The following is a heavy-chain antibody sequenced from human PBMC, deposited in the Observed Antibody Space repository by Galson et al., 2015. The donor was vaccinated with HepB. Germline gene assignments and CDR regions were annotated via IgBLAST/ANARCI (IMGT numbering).Heavy chain of an antibody. CDR3: ARSHYASGSYYNVDY. Sequence: SLRLSCAASGFTFSYYAMHWVRQAPGKGLEWVAVISFDGSNKYYADSVKGRFTISRDISKNTLYLQMNSLRAEDTAVYYCARSHYASGSYYNVDYWGQGTLVTVSS. D-gene: IGHD3-10*01. V-gene: IGHV3-30*04. CDR1: GFTFSYYA. CDR2: ISFDGSNK. J-gene: IGHJ4*02.